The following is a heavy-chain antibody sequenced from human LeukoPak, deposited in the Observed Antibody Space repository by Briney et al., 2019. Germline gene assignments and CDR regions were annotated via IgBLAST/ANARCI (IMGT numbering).Heavy chain of an antibody. J-gene: IGHJ6*04. Sequence: SETLSLTCTVSGGSISSGTYYWGWIRQSPGKGLEWIGSIYHTGSTYYNPSFKSRVTMSVDTSKNQFSLKLSSVTAADTAVYYCARRDVWGKGTTVTISS. CDR2: IYHTGST. CDR3: ARRDV. V-gene: IGHV4-39*07. CDR1: GGSISSGTYY.